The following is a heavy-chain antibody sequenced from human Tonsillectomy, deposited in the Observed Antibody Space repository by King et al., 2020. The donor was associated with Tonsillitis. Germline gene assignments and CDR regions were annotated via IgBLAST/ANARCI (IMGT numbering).Heavy chain of an antibody. J-gene: IGHJ4*02. CDR3: AKTGDTAMDY. CDR1: GFTFSNYG. Sequence: VQLVESGGGVVQPGTSLRLSCAASGFTFSNYGLHWVRQAPDKGLEWVAVVSYDGSNKNYADSVKGRFTISRDNSKNTLYLQMNSLRPEDTAVYYCAKTGDTAMDYWGQGTLVTVSS. D-gene: IGHD5-18*01. CDR2: VSYDGSNK. V-gene: IGHV3-30*18.